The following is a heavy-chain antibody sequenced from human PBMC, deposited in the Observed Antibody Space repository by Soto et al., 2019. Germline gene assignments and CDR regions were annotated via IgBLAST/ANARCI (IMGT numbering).Heavy chain of an antibody. CDR2: ISGSGGST. J-gene: IGHJ3*02. CDR1: GFTFSSYA. Sequence: GGSLRLSCVASGFTFSSYAMSWVRQAPGKGLEWVSAISGSGGSTYYADSVKGRFTISRDNSKNTLYLQMNSLRAEDTAVYYCAKVGYELWFAFDIWGQGTMVTVSS. D-gene: IGHD5-18*01. V-gene: IGHV3-23*01. CDR3: AKVGYELWFAFDI.